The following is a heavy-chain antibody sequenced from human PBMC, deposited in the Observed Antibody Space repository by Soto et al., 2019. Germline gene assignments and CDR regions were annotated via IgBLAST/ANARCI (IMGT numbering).Heavy chain of an antibody. CDR1: GGTFSSYA. J-gene: IGHJ4*02. CDR2: IIPIFGTA. Sequence: QVQLVQSGAEVKKPGSSVKVSCKASGGTFSSYAISWVRQAPGQGLEWMGGIIPIFGTANYAQKFQGRVTITADESTSTAYMGLTSLRSEDTAVYYCASLETGIAAPSFDYWGQGTLVTVSS. CDR3: ASLETGIAAPSFDY. D-gene: IGHD6-6*01. V-gene: IGHV1-69*01.